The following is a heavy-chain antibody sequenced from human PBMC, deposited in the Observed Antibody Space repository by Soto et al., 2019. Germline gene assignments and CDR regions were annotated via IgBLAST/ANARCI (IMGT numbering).Heavy chain of an antibody. CDR1: GFTFSSYA. D-gene: IGHD1-26*01. Sequence: EVQLLESGGGLVQPGGSLRLSCAASGFTFSSYAMSWVRQAPGKGLEWVSAISGSGGSTYYADSVKGRFTISRDNSKNTLYLQMNSRRAEDTAVYYCAKRGGSYWGYYYGMDVWGQGTTVTVSS. CDR3: AKRGGSYWGYYYGMDV. CDR2: ISGSGGST. J-gene: IGHJ6*02. V-gene: IGHV3-23*01.